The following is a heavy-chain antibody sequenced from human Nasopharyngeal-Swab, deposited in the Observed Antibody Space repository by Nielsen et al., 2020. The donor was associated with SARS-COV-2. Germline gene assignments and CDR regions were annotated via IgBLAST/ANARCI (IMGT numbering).Heavy chain of an antibody. V-gene: IGHV1-2*02. J-gene: IGHJ6*02. CDR3: ARAQPPEVLLWFGEHPGANNGMDV. D-gene: IGHD3-10*01. CDR2: INPNSGGT. Sequence: ASVKVSCKASGYTFTGYYMHWVRQAPGQGLEWMGWINPNSGGTNYAQKFQGRVTMTRDTSISTAYMELSSLRSDDTAVYYCARAQPPEVLLWFGEHPGANNGMDVWGQGTTVTVSS. CDR1: GYTFTGYY.